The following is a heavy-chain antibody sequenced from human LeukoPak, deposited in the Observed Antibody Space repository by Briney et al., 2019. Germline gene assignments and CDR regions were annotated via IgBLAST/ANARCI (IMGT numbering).Heavy chain of an antibody. D-gene: IGHD6-19*01. J-gene: IGHJ4*02. CDR2: IYYSGST. CDR3: ARHSEQWLVLTYFDY. CDR1: GGSISSYY. V-gene: IGHV4-59*08. Sequence: PSETLSLTCTVSGGSISSYYWSWIRQPPGKGLEWIGYIYYSGSTNYNPSLKSRVTISVDTSKNQFSLKLSSVTAADTAVYYCARHSEQWLVLTYFDYWGQGTLVTVSS.